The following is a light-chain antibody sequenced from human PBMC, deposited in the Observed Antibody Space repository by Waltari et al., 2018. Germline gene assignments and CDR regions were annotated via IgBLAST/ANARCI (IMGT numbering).Light chain of an antibody. Sequence: EIFMTQSPGTLSVSPGDTATLSCRASQSLSRNLAWYQLKPGQAPRLLIYAASTGATGIPARFSGSGSGTEFTLTISSLQSEDFAVYYCQQYSDWPPLTFGGGTKVEIK. J-gene: IGKJ4*01. CDR3: QQYSDWPPLT. CDR1: QSLSRN. V-gene: IGKV3-15*01. CDR2: AAS.